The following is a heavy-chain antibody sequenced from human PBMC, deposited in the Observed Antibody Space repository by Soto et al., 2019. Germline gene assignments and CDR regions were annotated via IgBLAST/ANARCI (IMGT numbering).Heavy chain of an antibody. CDR2: INHSGST. V-gene: IGHV4-34*01. CDR1: GGSFSGYY. D-gene: IGHD3-3*01. J-gene: IGHJ4*02. Sequence: LSLTCAVYGGSFSGYYWSWIRQPPGKGLEWIGEINHSGSTNYNPSLKSRVTISVDTSKNQFSLKLSSVTAADTAVYYCARGYYDFWSGYYYWGQGTLVTVSS. CDR3: ARGYYDFWSGYYY.